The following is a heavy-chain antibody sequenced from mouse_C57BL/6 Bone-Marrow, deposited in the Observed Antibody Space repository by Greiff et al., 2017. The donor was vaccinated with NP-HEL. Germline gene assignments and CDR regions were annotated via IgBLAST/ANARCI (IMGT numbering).Heavy chain of an antibody. CDR1: GYTFTSYG. D-gene: IGHD1-2*01. CDR2: IYPRSGNT. J-gene: IGHJ1*03. V-gene: IGHV1-81*01. Sequence: QVQLKESGAELARPGASVKLSCKASGYTFTSYGISWVKQRTGQGLECIGEIYPRSGNTYYNEKLKGKATLTADKSSSTAYMELRSLTSEDSAVYFCATLLRPVGYFDVWGTGTTVTVSS. CDR3: ATLLRPVGYFDV.